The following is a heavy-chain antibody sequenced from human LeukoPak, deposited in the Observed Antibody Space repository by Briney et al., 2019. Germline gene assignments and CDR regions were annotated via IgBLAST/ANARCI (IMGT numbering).Heavy chain of an antibody. CDR1: GGSFSGYY. CDR2: INHSGST. V-gene: IGHV4-34*01. CDR3: GRAGRTRGYTHGSKWFDP. J-gene: IGHJ5*02. D-gene: IGHD5-18*01. Sequence: SETLSLTCAVYGGSFSGYYWSWIRQPPGKGLEWIGEINHSGSTNYHPSLSSRVTITVATTNNPFFLKLSLMTAADAAVYCCGRAGRTRGYTHGSKWFDPWGQGTLVTVSS.